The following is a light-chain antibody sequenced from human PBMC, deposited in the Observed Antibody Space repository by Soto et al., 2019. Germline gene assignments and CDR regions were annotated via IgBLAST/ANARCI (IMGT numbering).Light chain of an antibody. CDR2: DTS. CDR3: QQRTDRPPWT. Sequence: EIVMTQSPATLSVSPGEGVTLSCRASQGIGDTLAWYQHKPGQTPRLLIYDTSTRATGVPARFRGSGSGTDFTLSISSLEPEDFAVYYCQQRTDRPPWTFGQGTKVDI. V-gene: IGKV3-11*01. CDR1: QGIGDT. J-gene: IGKJ1*01.